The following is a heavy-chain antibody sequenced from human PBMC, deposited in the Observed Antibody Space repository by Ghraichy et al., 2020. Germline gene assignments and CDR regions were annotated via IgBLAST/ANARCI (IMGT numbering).Heavy chain of an antibody. D-gene: IGHD1-26*01. CDR3: AREVEKGYYFDY. CDR2: IYHSGST. Sequence: SETLSLTCAVSGGSISSGGYSWSWIRQPPGKGLEWIGYIYHSGSTYYNPSLKSRVTISVDRSKNQFSLKLSSVTAADTAVYYCAREVEKGYYFDYWGQGTLVTVSS. CDR1: GGSISSGGYS. J-gene: IGHJ4*02. V-gene: IGHV4-30-2*01.